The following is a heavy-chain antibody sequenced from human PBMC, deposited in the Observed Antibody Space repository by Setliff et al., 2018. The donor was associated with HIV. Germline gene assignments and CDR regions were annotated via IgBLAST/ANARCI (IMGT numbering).Heavy chain of an antibody. J-gene: IGHJ4*02. V-gene: IGHV4-61*09. D-gene: IGHD3-3*01. CDR3: ARGGLGVVTSFDS. CDR1: GGSITSGSYY. Sequence: SETLSLTCTVSGGSITSGSYYWSWIRQPAGKGLEWIGHIYTSGSTNYNPSLKSRVIMSVDTSKKQFYLKLSSVTAADTAVYYCARGGLGVVTSFDSWGPGTLVTVSS. CDR2: IYTSGST.